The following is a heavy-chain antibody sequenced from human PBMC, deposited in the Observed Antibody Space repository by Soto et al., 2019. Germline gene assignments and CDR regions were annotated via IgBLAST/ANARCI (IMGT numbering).Heavy chain of an antibody. CDR2: ISGSGGGT. CDR1: GFTFSSYA. CDR3: AKDGRSGIPSYHLGYCSGGSCYPTAYYYYYGMDV. J-gene: IGHJ6*02. Sequence: GGSLRLSCAASGFTFSSYAMRWVRHAPGKGLEWVSSISGSGGGTYYADSVKGRFTISRDNSKNTLYLQMNSLRAEDTAVYYCAKDGRSGIPSYHLGYCSGGSCYPTAYYYYYGMDVWGPGTTVTVSS. D-gene: IGHD2-15*01. V-gene: IGHV3-23*01.